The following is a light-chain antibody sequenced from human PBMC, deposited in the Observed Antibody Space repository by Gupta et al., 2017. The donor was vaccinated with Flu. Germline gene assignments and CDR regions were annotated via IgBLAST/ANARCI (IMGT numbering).Light chain of an antibody. Sequence: VTISCSGSSSNIGINYISWYQQFPGTAPKLLIYENNERHSGIPDRFSGSKSGTSATLGITGLQTGDEADYYCGTWDSSLSAVVFGGGTKVTVL. CDR3: GTWDSSLSAVV. CDR1: SSNIGINY. CDR2: ENN. J-gene: IGLJ2*01. V-gene: IGLV1-51*02.